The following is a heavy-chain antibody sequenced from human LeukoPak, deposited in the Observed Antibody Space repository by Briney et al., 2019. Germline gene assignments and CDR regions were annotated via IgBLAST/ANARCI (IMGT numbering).Heavy chain of an antibody. CDR2: INPSDGTT. D-gene: IGHD1-1*01. CDR3: ARGYSPSIRTTGNDY. J-gene: IGHJ4*02. Sequence: ASVKVSCKASGYTFTTYNMHWVRQAPGQGLEWMGIINPSDGTTNYAQTFQGRVTMTRDTSTSTVYMELSSLRSEDTAVYYCARGYSPSIRTTGNDYWGQGTLVTVSS. V-gene: IGHV1-46*01. CDR1: GYTFTTYN.